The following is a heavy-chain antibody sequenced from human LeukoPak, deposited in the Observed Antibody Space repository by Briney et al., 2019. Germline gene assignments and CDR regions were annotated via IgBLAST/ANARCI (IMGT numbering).Heavy chain of an antibody. CDR1: GGSISSSSYY. D-gene: IGHD3-22*01. J-gene: IGHJ4*02. V-gene: IGHV4-39*07. CDR3: ARGTMIGTSVFDY. Sequence: SETLSLTCTVSGGSISSSSYYWGWIRQPPGKGLEWIGSIYYSGSTYYNPSLKSRVTISVDTSKNQFSLKLSSVTAADTAVYYCARGTMIGTSVFDYWGQGTLVTVSS. CDR2: IYYSGST.